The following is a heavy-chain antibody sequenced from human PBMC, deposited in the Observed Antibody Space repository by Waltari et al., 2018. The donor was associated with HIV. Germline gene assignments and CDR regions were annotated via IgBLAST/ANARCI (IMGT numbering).Heavy chain of an antibody. CDR1: GFNFSNFS. V-gene: IGHV3-21*01. Sequence: EVHLLESGGGLVQPGGSLRLSCEVTGFNFSNFSMNWVRQAPGKGLEWVSSISSSHTQMSYADSVKGRFTIFRDNAKKSLYLQMNSLRDEDTAVYYCVRGAGRDLLLFGGDFWGQGTLVTVSS. CDR3: VRGAGRDLLLFGGDF. D-gene: IGHD3-16*01. J-gene: IGHJ4*02. CDR2: ISSSHTQM.